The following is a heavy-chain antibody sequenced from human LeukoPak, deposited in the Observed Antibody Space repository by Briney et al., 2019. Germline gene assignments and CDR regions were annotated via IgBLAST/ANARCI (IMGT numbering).Heavy chain of an antibody. CDR3: VRDLRLDG. D-gene: IGHD5/OR15-5a*01. J-gene: IGHJ4*02. CDR1: GGSFSGYY. V-gene: IGHV4-34*01. CDR2: INDSGST. Sequence: SETLSLTCAVYGGSFSGYYWSWLRQPPGKGLEWIGEINDSGSTIYNPFLKSRVTISLGTSKNQYSLRLSSVTAADTVVDYCVRDLRLDGWGQGTLVTVSS.